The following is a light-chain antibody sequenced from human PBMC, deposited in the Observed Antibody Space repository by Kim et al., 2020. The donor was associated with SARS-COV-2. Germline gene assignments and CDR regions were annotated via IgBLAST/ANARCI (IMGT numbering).Light chain of an antibody. V-gene: IGKV3-15*01. CDR2: GAS. CDR3: QQYNNWPPWT. CDR1: QSVSSN. Sequence: EIVMTQSPATLSVSPGERATLSCRASQSVSSNLAWYQQKPGQAPRLLIYGASTRATGVPARFSGSGSGTEFTLTISNLQSEDFALYYCQQYNNWPPWTFGQGTKVDIK. J-gene: IGKJ1*01.